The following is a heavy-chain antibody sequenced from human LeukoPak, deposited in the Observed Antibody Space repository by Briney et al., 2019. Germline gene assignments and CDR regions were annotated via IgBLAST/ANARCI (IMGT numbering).Heavy chain of an antibody. CDR1: GYSINNYW. J-gene: IGHJ5*02. V-gene: IGHV5-51*01. Sequence: GESLKISCKGSGYSINNYWIGWVRQMPGKGLEWMGIIYPADSDIRYSPSFQGQVTISADRSISTAYLQWSSLKASDTAMYYCARQEYCSGGSCYTWFDPWGQGTLVIVSS. D-gene: IGHD2-15*01. CDR3: ARQEYCSGGSCYTWFDP. CDR2: IYPADSDI.